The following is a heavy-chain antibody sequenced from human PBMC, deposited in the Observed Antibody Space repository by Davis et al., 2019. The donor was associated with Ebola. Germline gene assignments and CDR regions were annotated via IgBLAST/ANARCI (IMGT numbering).Heavy chain of an antibody. Sequence: GESLKISCAASGFTFSDYYMSWIRQAPGKGLEWVSYISSSGSTIYYADSVKGRFTISRDNAKNSLYLQMSSLRAEDTAVYYCARVAVLGAFDIWGQGTMVTVSS. D-gene: IGHD1-1*01. CDR3: ARVAVLGAFDI. J-gene: IGHJ3*02. V-gene: IGHV3-11*01. CDR1: GFTFSDYY. CDR2: ISSSGSTI.